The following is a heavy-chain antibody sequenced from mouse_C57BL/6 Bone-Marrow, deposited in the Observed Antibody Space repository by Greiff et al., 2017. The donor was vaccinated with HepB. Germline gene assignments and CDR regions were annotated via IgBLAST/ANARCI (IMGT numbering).Heavy chain of an antibody. D-gene: IGHD2-14*01. Sequence: VQLKQSGPELVKPGDSVKISCKASGYSFTGYFMNWVMQSHGKSLEWIGRINPYNGDTFYNQKFKGKATLTVDKSSSTAHMELRSLTSEDSAVYYCARKVFALYYFDYWGQGTTLTVSS. V-gene: IGHV1-20*01. CDR3: ARKVFALYYFDY. CDR1: GYSFTGYF. CDR2: INPYNGDT. J-gene: IGHJ2*01.